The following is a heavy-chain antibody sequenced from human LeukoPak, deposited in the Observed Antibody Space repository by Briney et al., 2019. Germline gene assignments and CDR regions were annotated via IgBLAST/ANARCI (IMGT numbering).Heavy chain of an antibody. J-gene: IGHJ5*02. CDR3: AKAEGYCSSTSCYFNWFDP. Sequence: PGASLRPSCAASGFTFSSYAMSWVRQAPGKGLEWVSAISGSGGSTYYADSVKGRFTISRDNSKNTLYLQMNSLRAEDTAVYYCAKAEGYCSSTSCYFNWFDPWGQGTLVTVSS. CDR2: ISGSGGST. D-gene: IGHD2-2*01. CDR1: GFTFSSYA. V-gene: IGHV3-23*01.